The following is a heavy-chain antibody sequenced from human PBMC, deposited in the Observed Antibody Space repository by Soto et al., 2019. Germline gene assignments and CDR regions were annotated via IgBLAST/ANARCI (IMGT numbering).Heavy chain of an antibody. CDR1: GGSISSSSYY. D-gene: IGHD3-10*01. Sequence: SETLSLTCTVSGGSISSSSYYWGWIRQPPGKGLEWIGSIYYSGSTYYNPSLKSRVTISVDTSKNQFSLKLSSVTAADTAVYYCASGYYGSGSSPWGQGTLVTVSS. V-gene: IGHV4-39*01. CDR3: ASGYYGSGSSP. J-gene: IGHJ5*02. CDR2: IYYSGST.